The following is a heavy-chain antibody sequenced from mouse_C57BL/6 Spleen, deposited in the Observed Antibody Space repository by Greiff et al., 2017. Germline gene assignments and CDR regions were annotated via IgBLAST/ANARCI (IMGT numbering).Heavy chain of an antibody. CDR3: ARGGVTGYFDV. CDR2: IYPGSGNT. V-gene: IGHV1-76*01. J-gene: IGHJ1*03. Sequence: QVQLQQSGAELVRPGASVKLSCKASGYTFTDYYINWVKQRPGQGLEWIARIYPGSGNTYYNEKFKGKATLTAEKSSSTAYMQLSSLTSEDSAVYFCARGGVTGYFDVWGTGTTVTVSS. D-gene: IGHD2-13*01. CDR1: GYTFTDYY.